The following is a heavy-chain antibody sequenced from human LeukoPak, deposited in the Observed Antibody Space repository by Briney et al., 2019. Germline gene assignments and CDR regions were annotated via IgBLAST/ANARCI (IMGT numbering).Heavy chain of an antibody. D-gene: IGHD1-7*01. J-gene: IGHJ4*02. CDR2: IYYSGST. V-gene: IGHV4-59*01. CDR3: ARSRRELGNFDY. Sequence: SETLSLTCTVSGGSISSYYWSWIRQPPGKGLEWIGYIYYSGSTNYNPSLKSRVTISVDTSKNQFSLKLSSVTAADTAVYYCARSRRELGNFDYWGQGTLVTVSS. CDR1: GGSISSYY.